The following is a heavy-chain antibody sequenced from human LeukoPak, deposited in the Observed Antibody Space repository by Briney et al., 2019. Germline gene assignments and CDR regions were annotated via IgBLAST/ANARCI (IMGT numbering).Heavy chain of an antibody. V-gene: IGHV3-15*01. Sequence: GGSLRLSCEASGFTFSNAWMSWVRQAPGKGLEWVGRIKSKTDGGTTDYAAPVKGRFTTSRDDSKNTLYLQMNSLKTEDTAVYYCTTYYGDYGPQGFDYWGQGTLVTVSS. D-gene: IGHD4-17*01. CDR3: TTYYGDYGPQGFDY. J-gene: IGHJ4*02. CDR1: GFTFSNAW. CDR2: IKSKTDGGTT.